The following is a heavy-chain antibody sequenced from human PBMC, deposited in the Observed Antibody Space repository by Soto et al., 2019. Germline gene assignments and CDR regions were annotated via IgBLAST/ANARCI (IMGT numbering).Heavy chain of an antibody. J-gene: IGHJ4*02. CDR1: GFTFSSYG. CDR3: AKDRVVVVVAATLDY. CDR2: ISYDGSNK. V-gene: IGHV3-30*18. Sequence: QVQLVESGGGVVQPGRSLRLSCAASGFTFSSYGMHWVRQAPGKGLEWVAVISYDGSNKYYADSVKGRFTISRDNSKNTRYLQMNSLRAEDTAVYYCAKDRVVVVVAATLDYWGQGTLVTVSS. D-gene: IGHD2-15*01.